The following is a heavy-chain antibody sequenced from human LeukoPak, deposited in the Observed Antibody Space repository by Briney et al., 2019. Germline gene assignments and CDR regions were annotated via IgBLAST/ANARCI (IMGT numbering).Heavy chain of an antibody. J-gene: IGHJ6*03. CDR3: ARVSGRFLEWLFSAGYYYMDV. D-gene: IGHD3-3*01. CDR1: GGSISSYY. CDR2: IYYSGST. V-gene: IGHV4-39*07. Sequence: SETLSLTCTVSGGSISSYYWGWIRQPPGKGLEWIGSIYYSGSTYYNPSLKSRVTISVDTSKNQFSLKLSSVTAADTAVYYCARVSGRFLEWLFSAGYYYMDVWGKGTTVTVSS.